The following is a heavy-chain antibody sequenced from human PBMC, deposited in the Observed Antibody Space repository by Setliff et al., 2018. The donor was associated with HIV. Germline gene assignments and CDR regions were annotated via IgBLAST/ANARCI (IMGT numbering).Heavy chain of an antibody. Sequence: KASETLSLTCTVSGGSTSNEYWSWIRQPPGKGLEWIGYIYDSGSPKYNPSLKSRVTISVDASERHFSLRMTSTTAADTAIYYCARGVPLLPPNFWGQGTLVTVSS. D-gene: IGHD2-15*01. CDR3: ARGVPLLPPNF. V-gene: IGHV4-59*12. CDR1: GGSTSNEY. J-gene: IGHJ4*02. CDR2: IYDSGSP.